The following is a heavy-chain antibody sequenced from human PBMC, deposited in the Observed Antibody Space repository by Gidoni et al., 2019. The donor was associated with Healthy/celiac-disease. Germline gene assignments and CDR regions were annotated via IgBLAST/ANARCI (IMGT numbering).Heavy chain of an antibody. CDR2: ISGSGGST. J-gene: IGHJ5*02. Sequence: EVQLLESGGGLVQPGGSLRLSFAASGFTFSSYAMSWVRQAPGKGLEGVSAISGSGGSTYYADSVKGRFTISRDNSKNTLYLQMNSLRAEDTAVYYCAKDLGPERDYSNKTPNWFDPWGQGTLVTVSS. CDR1: GFTFSSYA. D-gene: IGHD4-4*01. CDR3: AKDLGPERDYSNKTPNWFDP. V-gene: IGHV3-23*01.